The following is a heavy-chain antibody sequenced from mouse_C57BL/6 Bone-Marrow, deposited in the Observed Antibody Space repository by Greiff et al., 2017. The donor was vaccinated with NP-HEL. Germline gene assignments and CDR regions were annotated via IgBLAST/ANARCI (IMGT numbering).Heavy chain of an antibody. CDR1: GYTFTSYG. CDR2: IYPRSGNN. J-gene: IGHJ3*01. Sequence: VKLQESGAELARPGASVKLSCKASGYTFTSYGISWVKQRTGQGLEWIGEIYPRSGNNYYNEKFKGKATLTADKSSSTAYLVLRSLTSEDSAVYFCARYYDFAYWGQGTLVTVSA. D-gene: IGHD2-4*01. CDR3: ARYYDFAY. V-gene: IGHV1-81*01.